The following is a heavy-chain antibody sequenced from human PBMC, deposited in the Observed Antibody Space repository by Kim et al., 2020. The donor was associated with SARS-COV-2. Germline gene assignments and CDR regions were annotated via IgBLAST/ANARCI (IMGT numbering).Heavy chain of an antibody. CDR3: ARHKSTTMTAADAFDI. J-gene: IGHJ3*02. Sequence: SETLSLTCTVSGDSISRNTYYWGWIRQPPGKGLEWIGTIYYIVDTYYNPSLKSQVTISIDTSKNQFSLNLNSVTAADTAVYYCARHKSTTMTAADAFDIWGQGTLVTVSS. D-gene: IGHD4-17*01. CDR2: IYYIVDT. CDR1: GDSISRNTYY. V-gene: IGHV4-39*01.